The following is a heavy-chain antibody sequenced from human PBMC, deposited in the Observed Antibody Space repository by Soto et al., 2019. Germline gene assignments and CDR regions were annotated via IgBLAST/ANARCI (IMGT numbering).Heavy chain of an antibody. V-gene: IGHV3-33*01. CDR1: GFTFSSYG. Sequence: VQLVESGGGVVQPGRSLRLSCAASGFTFSSYGMHWVRQAPGKGLEWVAVIWYDGSNKYYADSVKGRFTISRDNSKNTLYLQMNSLRAEDTAVYYCASSNEYYDILTGYYGYWFDPWGQGTLVTVSS. CDR3: ASSNEYYDILTGYYGYWFDP. J-gene: IGHJ5*02. CDR2: IWYDGSNK. D-gene: IGHD3-9*01.